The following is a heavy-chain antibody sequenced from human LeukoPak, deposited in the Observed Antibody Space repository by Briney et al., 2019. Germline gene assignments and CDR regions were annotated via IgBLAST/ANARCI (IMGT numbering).Heavy chain of an antibody. V-gene: IGHV4-39*01. CDR2: IYYSGST. D-gene: IGHD6-13*01. J-gene: IGHJ6*03. Sequence: QSSETLSLTCTVSGGSISSSTYYWGWLRQPPGKRLEWIGSIYYSGSTYSNPSLKSRVTISVDTSKNQFSLELSSVTAADTAVYYCARLAAAGTYYMDVWGKGTTVTVSS. CDR1: GGSISSSTYY. CDR3: ARLAAAGTYYMDV.